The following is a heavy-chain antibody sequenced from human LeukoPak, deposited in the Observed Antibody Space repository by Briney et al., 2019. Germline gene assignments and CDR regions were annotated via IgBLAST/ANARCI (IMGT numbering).Heavy chain of an antibody. CDR3: ASNSEGGIAVAGTQIDY. D-gene: IGHD6-19*01. Sequence: PSETLSLTCAVYGGSFSGYYWSWIRQPPGKGLEWIGEINHSGSTNYNPSLKSRVTISVDKSKNQFSLKLSSVTAADTAVYYCASNSEGGIAVAGTQIDYWGQGTLVTVSS. CDR2: INHSGST. J-gene: IGHJ4*02. CDR1: GGSFSGYY. V-gene: IGHV4-34*01.